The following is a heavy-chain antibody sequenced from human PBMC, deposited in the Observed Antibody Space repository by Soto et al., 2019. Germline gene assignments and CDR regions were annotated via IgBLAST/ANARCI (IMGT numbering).Heavy chain of an antibody. CDR2: ISSSSSYI. Sequence: GGSLRLCCAASGFTFSSYSMNWVRQAPGKGLEWVSSISSSSSYIYYADSVKGRFTISRDNAKNSLYLQMNSLRAEDTAVYYCARDWYYYDSSGYYSIWGQGTLVTVAS. CDR1: GFTFSSYS. CDR3: ARDWYYYDSSGYYSI. J-gene: IGHJ4*02. V-gene: IGHV3-21*01. D-gene: IGHD3-22*01.